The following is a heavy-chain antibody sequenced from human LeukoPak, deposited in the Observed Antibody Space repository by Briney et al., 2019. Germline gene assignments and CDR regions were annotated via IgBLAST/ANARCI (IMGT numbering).Heavy chain of an antibody. D-gene: IGHD3/OR15-3a*01. V-gene: IGHV4-61*02. J-gene: IGHJ4*02. CDR1: GGYISSANYY. CDR2: IYTSGST. Sequence: SETLSLTCTVSGGYISSANYYWSWIRQPAGKGLEWIGRIYTSGSTNYNPSLKSRVTISVDTSKNQFSLKLYSVTAADTAVYYCARDYLDQFWTGYSLYYWGQGTLVTVSS. CDR3: ARDYLDQFWTGYSLYY.